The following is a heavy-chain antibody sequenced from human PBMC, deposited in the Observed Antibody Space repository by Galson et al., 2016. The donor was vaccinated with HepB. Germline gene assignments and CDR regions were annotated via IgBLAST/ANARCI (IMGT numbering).Heavy chain of an antibody. CDR1: GGSISSGGFH. V-gene: IGHV4-31*03. CDR2: IYYSGNT. J-gene: IGHJ4*02. D-gene: IGHD2-15*01. CDR3: ARGEFCRGGNCYSDAYFDY. Sequence: TLSLTCSVPGGSISSGGFHWSWIRQHPGKGLEWIGYIYYSGNTYYKSSLRGRLTMSVDTSKNQFSLKLSSVTAADTAVYYCARGEFCRGGNCYSDAYFDYWGQGALVTVSS.